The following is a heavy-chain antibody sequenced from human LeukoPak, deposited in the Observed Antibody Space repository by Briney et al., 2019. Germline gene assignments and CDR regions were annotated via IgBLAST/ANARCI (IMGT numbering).Heavy chain of an antibody. J-gene: IGHJ4*02. CDR2: IYYSGST. D-gene: IGHD3-22*01. CDR1: GRSISSSSYY. CDR3: ARRDSSGYYAHYFDY. Sequence: PSETLSLTCTVSGRSISSSSYYWGWLRQPPGKGLEWFGSIYYSGSTYYNPSLKSRVTISVDTSKNQFSLKLSSVTAADAAVYYCARRDSSGYYAHYFDYWGQGTLVTVSS. V-gene: IGHV4-39*01.